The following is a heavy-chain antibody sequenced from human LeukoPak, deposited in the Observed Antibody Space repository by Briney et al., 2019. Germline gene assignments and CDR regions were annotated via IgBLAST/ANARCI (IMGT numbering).Heavy chain of an antibody. V-gene: IGHV3-9*03. J-gene: IGHJ4*02. CDR3: AKGSFSDFWSGFDY. D-gene: IGHD3-3*01. CDR2: ISWNSGSI. CDR1: GFTFDDYA. Sequence: GGSLRLSCAASGFTFDDYAMHWVRQAPGKGLEWVSGISWNSGSIGYADSVKGRFTISRDNAKNSLYLQMNSLRAEDMALYYCAKGSFSDFWSGFDYWGQGTLVTVSS.